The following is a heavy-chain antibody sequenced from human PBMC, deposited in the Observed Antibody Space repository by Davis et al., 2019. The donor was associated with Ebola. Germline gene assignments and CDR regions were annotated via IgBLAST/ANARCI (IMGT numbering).Heavy chain of an antibody. CDR1: GFTFSSYW. CDR3: ARDDRDGGNSGGFDY. V-gene: IGHV3-74*01. D-gene: IGHD4-23*01. Sequence: PGGSLRLSCAASGFTFSSYWIHWVRQAPGKGLVWVSRINSDGSSTSYADSVKGRFTISRDNSKNTLYLQMNSLRAEDTAVYYCARDDRDGGNSGGFDYWGQGTLVTVSS. J-gene: IGHJ4*02. CDR2: INSDGSST.